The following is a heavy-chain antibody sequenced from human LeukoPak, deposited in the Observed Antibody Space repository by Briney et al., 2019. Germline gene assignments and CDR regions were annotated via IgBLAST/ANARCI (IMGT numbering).Heavy chain of an antibody. CDR2: INPNSGGT. D-gene: IGHD1-26*01. CDR1: GYTFTGYY. CDR3: ARADHVVGATKWKFDY. V-gene: IGHV1-2*02. Sequence: ASVKVSCKASGYTFTGYYMHWVRQAPGQGLEWMGWINPNSGGTNYAQKFQGRVTMTRDTSIGTAYMELSRLRSDDTAVYYCARADHVVGATKWKFDYWGQGTLVTVSS. J-gene: IGHJ4*02.